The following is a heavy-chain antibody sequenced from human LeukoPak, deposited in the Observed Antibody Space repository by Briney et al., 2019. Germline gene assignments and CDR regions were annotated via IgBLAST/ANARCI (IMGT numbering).Heavy chain of an antibody. D-gene: IGHD1-26*01. CDR3: SGSYLYYYYYYMHV. J-gene: IGHJ6*03. CDR2: IYYSGST. CDR1: GGSISSNTYY. Sequence: SETLSLTCTVSGGSISSNTYYWGWIRQPPGKGLEWIGNIYYSGSTYYNPSLKSRVTISVDTSKNQFSLKLSSVTAADTAVYYCSGSYLYYYYYYMHVWGKGTTVTISS. V-gene: IGHV4-39*07.